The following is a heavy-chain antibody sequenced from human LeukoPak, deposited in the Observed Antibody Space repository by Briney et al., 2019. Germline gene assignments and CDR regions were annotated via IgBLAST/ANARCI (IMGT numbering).Heavy chain of an antibody. D-gene: IGHD3-10*01. CDR3: ARSFGIVDAFDI. V-gene: IGHV4-4*07. J-gene: IGHJ3*02. CDR1: GDSITSYY. CDR2: IYTSGST. Sequence: MSSETLSLTCTVSGDSITSYYWSWIRQPAGKGLEWIGRIYTSGSTNYNPSLKSRVTMSVDTSKNQFSLKLSSVTAADTAVNYCARSFGIVDAFDIWGQGTMVTVSS.